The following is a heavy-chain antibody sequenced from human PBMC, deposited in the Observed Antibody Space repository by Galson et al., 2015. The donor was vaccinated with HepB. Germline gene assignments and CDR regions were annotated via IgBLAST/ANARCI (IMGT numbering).Heavy chain of an antibody. CDR2: ISGSGGST. V-gene: IGHV3-23*01. D-gene: IGHD4-17*01. J-gene: IGHJ4*02. CDR3: AKDLGGYGDYNFDS. CDR1: GFTFTSYA. Sequence: SLRLSCAASGFTFTSYAMSWVRQAPGKGLEWVSLISGSGGSTNYADSVKGRFTISRDNSKNTLYLRMSSLRAEDTAVYYCAKDLGGYGDYNFDSWGQGTLVTVSS.